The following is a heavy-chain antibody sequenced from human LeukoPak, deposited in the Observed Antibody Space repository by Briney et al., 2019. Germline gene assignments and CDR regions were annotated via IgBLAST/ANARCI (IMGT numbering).Heavy chain of an antibody. D-gene: IGHD2-15*01. J-gene: IGHJ5*02. CDR2: IHSGTT. Sequence: KASETLSLTCSVSGGSISSYFLSWIRQPAGKGLEWIGRIHSGTTTYNPSLKSRVTMSLDTSKNQFSLKLSSVTAADTALYFCARVDGSCSGGSCPSGNWFDPWGRGTLVTVSS. V-gene: IGHV4-4*07. CDR3: ARVDGSCSGGSCPSGNWFDP. CDR1: GGSISSYF.